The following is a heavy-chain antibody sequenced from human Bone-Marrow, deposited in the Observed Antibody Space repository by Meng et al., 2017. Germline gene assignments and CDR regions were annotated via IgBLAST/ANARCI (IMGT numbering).Heavy chain of an antibody. CDR3: ARSAKIGSGYYSGFDY. V-gene: IGHV3-53*01. J-gene: IGHJ4*02. Sequence: EVQLVESGGGLIQPGGSLRLSCAASGFTVSSNYMSWVRQAPGKGLEWVSVIYSGGSTYYTDSVKGRFTISRDDSKNTLYLQMNSLRAEDTAVYYCARSAKIGSGYYSGFDYWGQGTLVTVSS. CDR2: IYSGGST. D-gene: IGHD3-22*01. CDR1: GFTVSSNY.